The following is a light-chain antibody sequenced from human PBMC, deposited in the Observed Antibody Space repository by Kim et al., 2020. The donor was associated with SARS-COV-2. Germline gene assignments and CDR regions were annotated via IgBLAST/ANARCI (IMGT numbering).Light chain of an antibody. CDR3: QQYSNWPLT. J-gene: IGKJ1*01. CDR2: CAS. Sequence: VSPGEGPTLTCSARQSVSSNLPWYQQKPAQAPRLLFYCASTRATGTSPRFCGSGSWTEFTLTISSLQSEDFAVYYCQQYSNWPLTFGQGTKVEIK. CDR1: QSVSSN. V-gene: IGKV3-15*01.